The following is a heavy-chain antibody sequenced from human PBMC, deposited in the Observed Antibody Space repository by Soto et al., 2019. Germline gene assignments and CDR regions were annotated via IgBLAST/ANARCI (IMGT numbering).Heavy chain of an antibody. CDR3: ARALWAVAGTVFDYYYGMDV. Sequence: GGSLRLSCAASGFTVSSNYMSWVRQAPGKGLEWVSVIYSGGSTYYADSVKGRFTISRDNSKNTLYLQMNSLRAEDTAVYYCARALWAVAGTVFDYYYGMDVWGQGTTVTVSS. CDR2: IYSGGST. D-gene: IGHD6-19*01. CDR1: GFTVSSNY. V-gene: IGHV3-53*01. J-gene: IGHJ6*02.